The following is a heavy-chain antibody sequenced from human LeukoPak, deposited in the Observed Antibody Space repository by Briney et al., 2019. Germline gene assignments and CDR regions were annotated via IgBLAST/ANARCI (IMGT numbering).Heavy chain of an antibody. V-gene: IGHV3-30*02. J-gene: IGHJ4*02. CDR3: VGPGGSLRLNSGSSLERLDY. CDR1: GFTFSSYG. CDR2: IRYDGSNK. D-gene: IGHD1-26*01. Sequence: QPGRSLRLSCAASGFTFSSYGMHWVRQAPGKGLEWVAFIRYDGSNKYYADSVKGRFTISRDNSKNTLYLQMNSLRAEDTAVYYCVGPGGSLRLNSGSSLERLDYWGQGTLVTVSS.